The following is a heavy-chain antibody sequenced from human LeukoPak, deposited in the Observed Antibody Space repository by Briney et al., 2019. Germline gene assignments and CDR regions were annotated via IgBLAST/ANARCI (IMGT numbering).Heavy chain of an antibody. CDR1: GFTFRSYG. D-gene: IGHD3-10*01. Sequence: GGSLRLSCAASGFTFRSYGMPWVRQAPGKGLEWVAVIWYDGSNKYYADSVKGRFTISRDNSKNTLYLQMNSLRVEDTAVYYCARDRGYGIDYWGQGTLVTVSS. CDR3: ARDRGYGIDY. CDR2: IWYDGSNK. V-gene: IGHV3-33*01. J-gene: IGHJ4*02.